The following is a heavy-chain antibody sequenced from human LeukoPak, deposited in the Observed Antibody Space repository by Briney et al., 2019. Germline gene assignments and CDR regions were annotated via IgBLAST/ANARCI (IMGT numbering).Heavy chain of an antibody. D-gene: IGHD3-3*01. CDR1: GFTFSSYA. Sequence: PGGSLRLSCAASGFTFSSYAMSWVRQAPGKGLEWVSVICGSGGSTYYADSVKGRFTISRDNSKNTLYLQMNSLRAEDTAVYYCAKDYDFWSGYSKGFDYWGQGTLVTVSS. J-gene: IGHJ4*02. CDR3: AKDYDFWSGYSKGFDY. V-gene: IGHV3-23*01. CDR2: ICGSGGST.